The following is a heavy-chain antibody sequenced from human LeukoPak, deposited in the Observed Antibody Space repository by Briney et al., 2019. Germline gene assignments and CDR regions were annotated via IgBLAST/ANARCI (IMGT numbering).Heavy chain of an antibody. CDR1: GFTFSSYG. J-gene: IGHJ4*02. CDR3: AKDRKAVTGSTDF. Sequence: GGSLRLSCAASGFTFSSYGMHWVRQAPGKGLEWLAVMSYDGSNKFYADSVKGRFTISRDNSRSTLFLQMNSLTGDDTAVYFCAKDRKAVTGSTDFWGQGTLVTVS. V-gene: IGHV3-30*18. CDR2: MSYDGSNK. D-gene: IGHD6-19*01.